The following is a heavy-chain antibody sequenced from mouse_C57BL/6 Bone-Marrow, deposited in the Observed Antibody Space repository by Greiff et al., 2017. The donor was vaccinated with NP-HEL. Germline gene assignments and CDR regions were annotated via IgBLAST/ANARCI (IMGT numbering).Heavy chain of an antibody. CDR2: IDPGNSDT. D-gene: IGHD1-1*01. J-gene: IGHJ3*01. CDR3: TRSHSYGTFAY. Sequence: EVQLQESGTVLARPGASVTMSCKTSGYTFTSYWMHWVKQRPGQGLEWIGAIDPGNSDTNYNQKFKGKAKLTAVTSASTAYMELRSLTNEDSAVYYYTRSHSYGTFAYWGQGTLVTVSA. CDR1: GYTFTSYW. V-gene: IGHV1-5*01.